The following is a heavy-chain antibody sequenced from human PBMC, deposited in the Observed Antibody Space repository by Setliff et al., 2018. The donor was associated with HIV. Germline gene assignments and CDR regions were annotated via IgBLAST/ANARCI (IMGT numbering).Heavy chain of an antibody. CDR3: ARDGPLEGSYRYYYYYMDV. CDR1: GGSISSHY. D-gene: IGHD3-10*01. V-gene: IGHV4-59*11. CDR2: IYYSGST. Sequence: SETLSLTCTVSGGSISSHYWSWIRQPPGKGLEWIGYIYYSGSTNYNPSLKSPVTISVDTSKNQFSLKLSSVTAADTAVYYCARDGPLEGSYRYYYYYMDVWGKGTTVTVSS. J-gene: IGHJ6*03.